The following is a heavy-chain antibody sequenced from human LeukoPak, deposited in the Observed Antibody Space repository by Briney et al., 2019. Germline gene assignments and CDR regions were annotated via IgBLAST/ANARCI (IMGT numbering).Heavy chain of an antibody. J-gene: IGHJ6*02. V-gene: IGHV1-46*01. CDR3: ARGRAYYDFWSDVLDV. D-gene: IGHD3-3*01. CDR2: INPSGGST. Sequence: ASVKVSCKASGYTFTSYYMLWVRQAPGQGLEWMGIINPSGGSTSYAQKFQGRVTMTRDTSTSTVYMELSSLRSEDTAVYYCARGRAYYDFWSDVLDVWGQGTTVTVS. CDR1: GYTFTSYY.